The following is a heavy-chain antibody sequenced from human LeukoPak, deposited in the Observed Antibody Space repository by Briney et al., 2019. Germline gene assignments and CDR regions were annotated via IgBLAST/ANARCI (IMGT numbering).Heavy chain of an antibody. Sequence: SETLSLTCTVSGVSISSGDYYWRWIRQPPGKGLEWIGYIYYSGSTYYNPSLKSRVTISVDTSKNQFSLKLSSVTAADTAVYYCARAPYEYYYDSSGYLAFDIWGQGTMVTVSS. V-gene: IGHV4-30-4*01. CDR1: GVSISSGDYY. D-gene: IGHD3-22*01. J-gene: IGHJ3*02. CDR3: ARAPYEYYYDSSGYLAFDI. CDR2: IYYSGST.